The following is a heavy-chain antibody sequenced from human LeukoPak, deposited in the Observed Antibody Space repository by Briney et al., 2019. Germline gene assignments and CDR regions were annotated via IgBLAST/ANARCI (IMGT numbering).Heavy chain of an antibody. CDR3: ARGSRGGLDY. CDR2: IYYSGST. J-gene: IGHJ4*02. D-gene: IGHD3-16*01. Sequence: SETLSFTCTVSGGSISSYYWSWIRQPPGKGLEWIGYIYYSGSTNYNPSLKSRVTISVDTSKNQFSLKLSSVTAADTAVYYCARGSRGGLDYWGQGTLVTVSS. V-gene: IGHV4-59*01. CDR1: GGSISSYY.